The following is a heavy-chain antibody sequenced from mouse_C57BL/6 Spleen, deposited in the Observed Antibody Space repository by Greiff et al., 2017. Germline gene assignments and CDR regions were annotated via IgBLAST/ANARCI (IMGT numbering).Heavy chain of an antibody. CDR3: ASNYGSSSPFAY. Sequence: EVQLQQSGPVLVKPGASVKMSCKASGYTFTDYYMNWVKQSHGKSLEWIGVINPYNGGTSYNQKFKGKATLTVDKSSSTAYMELNSLTSEDSAVYYCASNYGSSSPFAYWGQGTLVTVSA. CDR1: GYTFTDYY. J-gene: IGHJ3*01. V-gene: IGHV1-19*01. D-gene: IGHD1-1*01. CDR2: INPYNGGT.